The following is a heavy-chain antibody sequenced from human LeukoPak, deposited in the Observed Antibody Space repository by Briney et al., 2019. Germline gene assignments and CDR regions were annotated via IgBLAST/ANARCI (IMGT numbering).Heavy chain of an antibody. CDR1: GFTFSSYG. V-gene: IGHV3-30*03. CDR3: ARDRYSSSWYVGLNYYYGMDV. D-gene: IGHD6-13*01. CDR2: ISYDGSNK. Sequence: GGSLRLSCAASGFTFSSYGMHWVRQAPGKGLEWVAVISYDGSNKYYADSVKGRFTISRDNSKNTLYLQMNSLRADDTAVYYCARDRYSSSWYVGLNYYYGMDVWGQGTTVTVSS. J-gene: IGHJ6*02.